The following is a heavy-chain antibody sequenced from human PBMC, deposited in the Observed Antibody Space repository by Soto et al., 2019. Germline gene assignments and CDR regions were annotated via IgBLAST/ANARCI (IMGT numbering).Heavy chain of an antibody. CDR1: GGTFSSYT. CDR3: ARERDIVVAVAATGWYFDL. CDR2: IIPILGIA. J-gene: IGHJ2*01. D-gene: IGHD2-15*01. V-gene: IGHV1-69*08. Sequence: QVQLVQSGAEVKKPGSSVKVSCKASGGTFSSYTISWVRQAPGQGLEWMGRIIPILGIANYAQKFQGRVTITADKSTSTAYMELSSLRSEDTAVYYCARERDIVVAVAATGWYFDLWGRGTLVTVSS.